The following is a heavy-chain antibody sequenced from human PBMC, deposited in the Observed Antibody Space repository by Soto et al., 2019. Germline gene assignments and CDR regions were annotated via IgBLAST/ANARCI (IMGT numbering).Heavy chain of an antibody. Sequence: QVQLVESGGGVVQPGRSLRLSCAASGFTFSSYGMHWVRQAPGKGLEWVAVIWYDGSNKYYADSVKGRFTISRDNSKNTLYLKINSLRAEDTDVYYCAREGTYCSGGSCYPHFDYWGQGTLVTVSS. J-gene: IGHJ4*02. V-gene: IGHV3-33*01. D-gene: IGHD2-15*01. CDR3: AREGTYCSGGSCYPHFDY. CDR1: GFTFSSYG. CDR2: IWYDGSNK.